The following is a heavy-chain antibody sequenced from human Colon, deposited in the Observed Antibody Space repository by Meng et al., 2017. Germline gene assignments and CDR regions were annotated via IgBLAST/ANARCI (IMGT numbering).Heavy chain of an antibody. J-gene: IGHJ4*02. CDR2: IFHSGST. CDR3: AAIFGLGPGY. D-gene: IGHD3-3*01. Sequence: VQRKEEGPGLGQPSGTLSLTCDVSGGYINSSDWWSWVRQPPGKGLEWIAEIFHSGSTNYKSSLKSRATISVDRSKNQFSLKLNSVTAADTAVYYCAAIFGLGPGYWGQGTLVTVSS. V-gene: IGHV4-4*02. CDR1: GGYINSSDW.